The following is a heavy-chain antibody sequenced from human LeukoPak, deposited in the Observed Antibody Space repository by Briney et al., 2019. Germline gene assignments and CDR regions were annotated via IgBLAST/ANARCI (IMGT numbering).Heavy chain of an antibody. J-gene: IGHJ6*03. CDR1: GFTFSSYS. V-gene: IGHV3-21*01. CDR3: ARDPYSGNYGNYYYYYMDV. CDR2: ISSSSSYI. D-gene: IGHD1-26*01. Sequence: PGGSLRLSCAASGFTFSSYSMNWVRQAPGKGLEWVSSISSSSSYIFYADSVKGRFTISRDNAKNSLYLQMNSLGPEDTAVYYCARDPYSGNYGNYYYYYMDVWGKGTTVTISS.